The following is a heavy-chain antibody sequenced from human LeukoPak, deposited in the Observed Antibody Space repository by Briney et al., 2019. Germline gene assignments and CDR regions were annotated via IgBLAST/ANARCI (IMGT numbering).Heavy chain of an antibody. CDR3: ARELYDFWSGLGSIDY. J-gene: IGHJ4*02. Sequence: PSETLSLTCTVSGDSISNYYWSWIRQPPGKGLEWIGRIYTSGSTNYNPSLKSRVTISVDTSKNQFSLKLSSVTAADTAVYYCARELYDFWSGLGSIDYWGQGTLVTVSS. CDR1: GDSISNYY. V-gene: IGHV4-4*08. D-gene: IGHD3-3*01. CDR2: IYTSGST.